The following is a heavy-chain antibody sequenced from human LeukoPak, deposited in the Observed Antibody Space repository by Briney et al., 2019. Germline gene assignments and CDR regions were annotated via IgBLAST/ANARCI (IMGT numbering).Heavy chain of an antibody. CDR1: GGSISSYY. J-gene: IGHJ1*01. CDR2: IYYSGST. D-gene: IGHD3-22*01. Sequence: SETLSLTCTVSGGSISSYYWSWIRQPPGKGLEWIGYIYYSGSTNYNPSLKSRVTISVDTSKNQFSLKLSSVTAADTAVYYCARAGYYDSSGYYYGNFQHWGQGTLVTVSS. V-gene: IGHV4-59*01. CDR3: ARAGYYDSSGYYYGNFQH.